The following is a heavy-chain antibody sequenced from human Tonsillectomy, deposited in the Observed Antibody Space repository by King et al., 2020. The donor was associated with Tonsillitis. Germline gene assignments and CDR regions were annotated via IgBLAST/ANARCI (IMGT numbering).Heavy chain of an antibody. J-gene: IGHJ4*02. CDR3: VKEGEFWSGYYPAPFDY. CDR2: ISSNGGST. D-gene: IGHD3-3*01. Sequence: VQLVESGGGLVQPGGSLRLSCSASGFTFSSYAMHWVRQAPGKGLEYVSAISSNGGSTYYADSVKGRFTISRDNSKNTLYLQMSSLRAEDTAVYYCVKEGEFWSGYYPAPFDYWGQGTLVTVSS. CDR1: GFTFSSYA. V-gene: IGHV3-64D*06.